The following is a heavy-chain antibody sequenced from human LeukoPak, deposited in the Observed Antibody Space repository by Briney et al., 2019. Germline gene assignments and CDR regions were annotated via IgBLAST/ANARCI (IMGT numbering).Heavy chain of an antibody. J-gene: IGHJ6*03. CDR2: INQDGSEK. D-gene: IGHD2-15*01. CDR3: ARDRLVDIVVVVANYMDV. CDR1: GFTFTTYW. Sequence: PGGSLRLSCAASGFTFTTYWMSWVRQAPGKGLEWVANINQDGSEKYFVDSVKGRFTISRDNAKNSLYLQMNSLRAEDTAVYYCARDRLVDIVVVVANYMDVWGKGTTVTVSS. V-gene: IGHV3-7*01.